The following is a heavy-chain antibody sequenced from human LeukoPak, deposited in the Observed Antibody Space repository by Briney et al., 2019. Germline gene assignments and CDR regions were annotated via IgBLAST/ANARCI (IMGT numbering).Heavy chain of an antibody. V-gene: IGHV4-59*01. CDR2: IYYSGST. CDR3: ARDRSGGWYSHYFDY. Sequence: SETLSLTCTVSGGSISSYYWSWIRQPPGEGLEWIGYIYYSGSTNYNPSLKSRVTISVDTSKNQFSLKLSSVTAADTAVYYCARDRSGGWYSHYFDYWGQGTLVTVSS. J-gene: IGHJ4*02. CDR1: GGSISSYY. D-gene: IGHD6-19*01.